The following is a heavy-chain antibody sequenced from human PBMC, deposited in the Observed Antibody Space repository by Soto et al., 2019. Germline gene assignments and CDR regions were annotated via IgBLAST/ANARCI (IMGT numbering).Heavy chain of an antibody. J-gene: IGHJ1*01. D-gene: IGHD1-26*01. CDR1: GGTFNTYT. Sequence: QVQLVQSGTDVKKPGSSVTVSCKASGGTFNTYTFSWVRQAPGQGLEWMGSIIPIFGTTHYAQSFQGRLSITADQSSTTTYMELRSLTSHDTALYYCARIPRYSFPTSDPLDNWGQGTLFTVSS. CDR3: ARIPRYSFPTSDPLDN. V-gene: IGHV1-69*01. CDR2: IIPIFGTT.